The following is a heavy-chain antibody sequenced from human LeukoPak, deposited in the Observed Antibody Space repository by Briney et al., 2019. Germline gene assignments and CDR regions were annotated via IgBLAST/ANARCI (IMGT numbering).Heavy chain of an antibody. CDR1: GGSISSYY. CDR3: ARPYCSSTGCYGNWFDP. J-gene: IGHJ5*02. D-gene: IGHD2-2*01. V-gene: IGHV4-59*08. CDR2: IYYSEST. Sequence: PSETLSLTCTVSGGSISSYYWSWIRQPPGKGLQWIGYIYYSESTNYNPSLKSRVTISEDTSKNQFSLKLSSVTAADTAVYYCARPYCSSTGCYGNWFDPWGQGTLVNVSS.